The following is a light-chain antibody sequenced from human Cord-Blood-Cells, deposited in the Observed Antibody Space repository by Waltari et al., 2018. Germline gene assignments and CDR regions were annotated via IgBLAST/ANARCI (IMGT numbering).Light chain of an antibody. CDR1: QSLLHSNGYNY. CDR2: LGS. J-gene: IGKJ2*01. V-gene: IGKV2-28*01. Sequence: DIVMTQSPLSLPVTPGEQASISCRSSQSLLHSNGYNYLDWYLQKPGQSPQLLIYLGSNRASGVPDRFSVSGSGTDFTLKISRVEAEDVGVYYCMQALQTPMYTFGQGTKLEIK. CDR3: MQALQTPMYT.